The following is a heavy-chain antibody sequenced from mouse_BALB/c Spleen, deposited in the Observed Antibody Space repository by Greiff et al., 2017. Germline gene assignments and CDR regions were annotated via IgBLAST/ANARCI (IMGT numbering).Heavy chain of an antibody. Sequence: VQLQQSGAELVRPGALVKLSCKASGFNIKDYYMHWVKQRPEQGLEWIGWIDPENGNTIYDPKFQGKASITADTSSNTAYLQLSSLTSEDTAVYYGARQYGSSYPYYFDYWGQGTTLTVSS. CDR2: IDPENGNT. J-gene: IGHJ2*01. V-gene: IGHV14-1*02. D-gene: IGHD1-1*01. CDR3: ARQYGSSYPYYFDY. CDR1: GFNIKDYY.